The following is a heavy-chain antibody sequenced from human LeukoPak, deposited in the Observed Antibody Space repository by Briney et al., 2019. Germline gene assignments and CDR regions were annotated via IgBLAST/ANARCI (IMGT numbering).Heavy chain of an antibody. D-gene: IGHD3-3*01. Sequence: PGGSLRLSCAASGFTFSSYSMNWVRQAPGKGLEWVSYISSSSTIYYADSVKGRFTISRDNAKNSLYLQMNSLRAEDTAVYYCARATDFWSGSGSYYMDVWGKGTTVTVSS. CDR1: GFTFSSYS. CDR3: ARATDFWSGSGSYYMDV. CDR2: ISSSSTI. J-gene: IGHJ6*03. V-gene: IGHV3-48*01.